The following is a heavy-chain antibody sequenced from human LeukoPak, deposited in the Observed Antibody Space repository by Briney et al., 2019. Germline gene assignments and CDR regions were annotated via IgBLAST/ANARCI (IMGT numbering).Heavy chain of an antibody. CDR2: ISQDGSDR. CDR1: GLTFSSHA. CDR3: VREPGPGYFDY. V-gene: IGHV3-30-3*01. J-gene: IGHJ4*02. D-gene: IGHD6-13*01. Sequence: GGSLRLSCAASGLTFSSHAMHWVCQAPGKGLEWVAVISQDGSDRHYADSVKGRFTISRDNSRNTLYLEMNSLRAGDTAVYYCVREPGPGYFDYWGRGALVTVSS.